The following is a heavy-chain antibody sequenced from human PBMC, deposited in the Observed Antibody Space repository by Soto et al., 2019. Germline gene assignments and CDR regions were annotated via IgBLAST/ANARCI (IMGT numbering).Heavy chain of an antibody. D-gene: IGHD2-15*01. Sequence: SETLSLTCTVSGGSVSSGSYYWSWIRQPPGKGLEWIGYIYYSGSPNHNPSLKSRVTISVDTYKNQFSLKLSSVTAADTAVYYCARGMRDGYCSGGSCYFSWDMHDNWFAPWAQGTLVTVSS. CDR2: IYYSGSP. CDR3: ARGMRDGYCSGGSCYFSWDMHDNWFAP. V-gene: IGHV4-61*01. CDR1: GGSVSSGSYY. J-gene: IGHJ5*02.